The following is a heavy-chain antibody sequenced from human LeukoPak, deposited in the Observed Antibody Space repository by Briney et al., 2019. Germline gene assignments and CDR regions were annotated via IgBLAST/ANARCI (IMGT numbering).Heavy chain of an antibody. V-gene: IGHV4-30-4*01. Sequence: ASETLSLTCTVSGGSISSGDYYWSWIRQPPGKGLEWIGYIYYSGSTYYNPSLKSRVTISVDTSKNQFSLKLSSVTAADTAVYYCARGRLGLGYYDSSGPEGPFDYWGQGTLVTVSS. CDR1: GGSISSGDYY. CDR3: ARGRLGLGYYDSSGPEGPFDY. CDR2: IYYSGST. D-gene: IGHD3-22*01. J-gene: IGHJ4*02.